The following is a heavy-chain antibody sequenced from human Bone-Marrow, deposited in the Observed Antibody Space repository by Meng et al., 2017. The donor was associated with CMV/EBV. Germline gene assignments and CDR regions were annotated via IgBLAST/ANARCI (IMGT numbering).Heavy chain of an antibody. CDR1: GVSISSSSYY. CDR2: IYYSGST. J-gene: IGHJ4*02. CDR3: ARDRAAAAGTRVDY. D-gene: IGHD6-13*01. V-gene: IGHV4-39*07. Sequence: SETLSLTCTVSGVSISSSSYYWGWIRQPPGKGLEWIANIYYSGSTYYNPSLKSRVSISVDTSKNQFSLKLSSVTAADTAVYYCARDRAAAAGTRVDYWGQGTLVTVSS.